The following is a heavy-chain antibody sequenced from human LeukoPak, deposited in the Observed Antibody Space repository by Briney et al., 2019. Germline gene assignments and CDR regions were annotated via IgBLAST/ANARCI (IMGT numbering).Heavy chain of an antibody. Sequence: KPSETLSLTCTVSGGSISSYYWSWIRQPPGKGLEWIGYIYYSGSTSYNPSLKSRVTISVDTSQNQFSLKLSSVTATNTAVYYCARHSSKTYYYGSNGYYYDYWGQGTLVTVSS. CDR3: ARHSSKTYYYGSNGYYYDY. CDR2: IYYSGST. J-gene: IGHJ4*02. D-gene: IGHD3-22*01. CDR1: GGSISSYY. V-gene: IGHV4-59*08.